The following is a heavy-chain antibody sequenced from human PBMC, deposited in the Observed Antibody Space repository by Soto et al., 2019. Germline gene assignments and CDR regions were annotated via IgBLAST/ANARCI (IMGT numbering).Heavy chain of an antibody. CDR1: GFTIRNYD. D-gene: IGHD1-1*01. CDR2: IGDIDDP. J-gene: IGHJ6*02. V-gene: IGHV3-13*05. CDR3: ARGPPRSRQGTSYYRMDV. Sequence: EVQLVESGGGLAQPGGSLRLSCAASGFTIRNYDMHWVRQTTGKGLEWVSGIGDIDDPYYADSVKGRFTISREIAKNSLYHQKVGRIAADSAADYCARGPPRSRQGTSYYRMDVWGQGTTVTVSS.